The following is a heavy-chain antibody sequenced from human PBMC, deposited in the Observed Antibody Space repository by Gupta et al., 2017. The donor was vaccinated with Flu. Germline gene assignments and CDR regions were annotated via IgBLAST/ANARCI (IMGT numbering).Heavy chain of an antibody. D-gene: IGHD2-2*01. CDR3: ARGIGQDQ. CDR2: IKPDGSEK. V-gene: IGHV3-7*04. CDR1: TFSNYL. J-gene: IGHJ4*02. Sequence: TFSNYLISWVRQAPGKGMEWVANIKPDGSEKKYVDSVKGRFIISRDNAKNSLYLQMNSLRAEDTAIYYCARGIGQDQWGQGTLVTVSA.